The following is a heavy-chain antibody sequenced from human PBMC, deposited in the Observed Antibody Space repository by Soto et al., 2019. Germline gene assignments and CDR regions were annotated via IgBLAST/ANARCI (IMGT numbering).Heavy chain of an antibody. CDR2: ISSSSSTI. Sequence: GGSLRLSCAASGFTFSSYSMNWVRQAPGKGLEWVSYISSSSSTIYYADSVKGRFTISRDNAKNSLYLQMNSLRDEDTAVYYCARDKGSGSYSNPDAFDIWGQGTMVTISS. CDR3: ARDKGSGSYSNPDAFDI. CDR1: GFTFSSYS. D-gene: IGHD3-10*01. V-gene: IGHV3-48*02. J-gene: IGHJ3*02.